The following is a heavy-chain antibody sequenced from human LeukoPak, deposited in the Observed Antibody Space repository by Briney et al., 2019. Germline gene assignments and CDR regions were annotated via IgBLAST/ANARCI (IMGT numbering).Heavy chain of an antibody. V-gene: IGHV3-23*01. Sequence: GGSLRLSCAASGFTFSSYAMSWVRQAPGKGLEWVSAISGSGGSTYYADSVKSRFTISRDNSKNTLYLQMNSLRAEDTAVYYCAKAPPPYYDSSGQFDYWGQGTLVTVSS. CDR1: GFTFSSYA. D-gene: IGHD3-22*01. CDR2: ISGSGGST. CDR3: AKAPPPYYDSSGQFDY. J-gene: IGHJ4*02.